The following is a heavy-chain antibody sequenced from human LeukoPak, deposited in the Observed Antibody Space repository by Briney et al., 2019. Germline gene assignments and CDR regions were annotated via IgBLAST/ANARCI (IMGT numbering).Heavy chain of an antibody. D-gene: IGHD1-26*01. CDR3: ARDQSGTRDDGFDI. J-gene: IGHJ3*02. Sequence: PGGSLRLSCAVSGFSFSDYYMSWVRQAPGKGLEWVSFISGSGNTKHYADSVKGRFTISRDNAKSSLSLQMDSLRAEDTAVYYCARDQSGTRDDGFDIWGQGTMVTVSS. V-gene: IGHV3-11*01. CDR2: ISGSGNTK. CDR1: GFSFSDYY.